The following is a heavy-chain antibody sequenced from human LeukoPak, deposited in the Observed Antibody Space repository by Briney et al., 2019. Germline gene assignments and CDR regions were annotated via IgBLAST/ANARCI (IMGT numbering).Heavy chain of an antibody. J-gene: IGHJ4*02. CDR1: GFTFTSYA. V-gene: IGHV3-23*01. CDR3: AIDSSFYDY. D-gene: IGHD6-6*01. CDR2: ISGSGGDT. Sequence: GGSLRLSCAASGFTFTSYAMTWVRQAPGKGLEWVSTISGSGGDTYYADSVKGRFTISRDNSKNTLYLQMNSLRAEDTAVYYCAIDSSFYDYWGQGTLVTVSS.